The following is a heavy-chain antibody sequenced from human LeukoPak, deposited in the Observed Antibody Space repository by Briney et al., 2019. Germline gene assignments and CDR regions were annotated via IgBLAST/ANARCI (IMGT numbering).Heavy chain of an antibody. V-gene: IGHV1-46*01. CDR1: GYTFTSYG. CDR2: INPSGGST. J-gene: IGHJ4*02. Sequence: ASVKVSCKASGYTFTSYGISWVRQAPGQGLEWMGIINPSGGSTRYAQKFQGRVTMTRDTSTSTVYMELKSLRSEDTAIYYCARDGTPEYDHIWGRPQLYWGQGTLVIVSS. D-gene: IGHD3-16*01. CDR3: ARDGTPEYDHIWGRPQLY.